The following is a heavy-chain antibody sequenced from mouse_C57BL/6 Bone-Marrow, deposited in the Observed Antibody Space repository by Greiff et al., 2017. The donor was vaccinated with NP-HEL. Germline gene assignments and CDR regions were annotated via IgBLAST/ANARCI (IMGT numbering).Heavy chain of an antibody. CDR3: AREGLYYYGSKPFDY. V-gene: IGHV1-64*01. CDR1: GYTFTSYW. Sequence: QVQLQQPGAELVKPGASVKLSCKASGYTFTSYWMHWVKQRPGQGLEWIGMNHPNSGSTNYNEKFKSKATLTVDKSSSTAYMQLSSLTSEYSAVYYCAREGLYYYGSKPFDYWGQGTTLTVSS. J-gene: IGHJ2*01. D-gene: IGHD1-1*01. CDR2: NHPNSGST.